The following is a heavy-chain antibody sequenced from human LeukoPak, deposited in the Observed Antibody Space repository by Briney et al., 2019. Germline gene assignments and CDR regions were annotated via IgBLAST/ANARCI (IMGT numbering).Heavy chain of an antibody. D-gene: IGHD6-13*01. V-gene: IGHV1-2*02. CDR2: INPKSGDT. CDR3: ARASVHKAAAGTGVGY. J-gene: IGHJ4*02. Sequence: ASVKVSCKASGYTFTRYYMHWVRQAPGQGLEWMGWINPKSGDTNYAQKFQGRVTMTRDRSITKAYMELSRLRADDTAVYYCARASVHKAAAGTGVGYWGQGTLVIVSS. CDR1: GYTFTRYY.